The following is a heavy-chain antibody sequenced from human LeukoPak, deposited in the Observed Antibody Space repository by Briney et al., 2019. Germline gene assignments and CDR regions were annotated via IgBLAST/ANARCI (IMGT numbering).Heavy chain of an antibody. CDR1: GFTFSTYG. CDR2: ITGSGGRT. D-gene: IGHD3-9*01. J-gene: IGHJ4*02. V-gene: IGHV3-23*01. Sequence: GGSLRLSCVASGFTFSTYGMGWVRQAPGKGLEWVSVITGSGGRTYYADSVKGRFTISRDNSKNTLYLQMNSLRAEDTAVYYCAKKDFLTGYYNHFDYWGQGTLVTVSS. CDR3: AKKDFLTGYYNHFDY.